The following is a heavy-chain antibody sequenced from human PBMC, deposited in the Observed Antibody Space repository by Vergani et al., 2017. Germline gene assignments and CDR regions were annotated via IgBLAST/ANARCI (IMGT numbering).Heavy chain of an antibody. J-gene: IGHJ4*02. CDR1: GFTFSSYG. CDR2: ISYDGSNK. Sequence: QVQLVESGGGVVQPGRSLRLSCAASGFTFSSYGMHWVRQAPGKGLEWVAVISYDGSNKYYADSVKGRITISRDNSKNTLYLQMNSLRAEDTAVYYCAKVPIAGRDYWGQGTLVTVSS. CDR3: AKVPIAGRDY. D-gene: IGHD6-13*01. V-gene: IGHV3-30*18.